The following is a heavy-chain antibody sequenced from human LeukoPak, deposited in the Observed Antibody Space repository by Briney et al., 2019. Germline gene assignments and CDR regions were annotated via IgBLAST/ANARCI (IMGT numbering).Heavy chain of an antibody. CDR1: GGSITHYY. CDR3: AGDASAYDIAFDI. D-gene: IGHD5-12*01. J-gene: IGHJ3*02. CDR2: TSYSGST. Sequence: SETLSLTCTVSGGSITHYYWSWLRQPPGEGLQWIGYTSYSGSTNYNPSLKSRVTISVDMSKNQFSLKLTSVTAADTAVYYCAGDASAYDIAFDIWGQGTMVTVSP. V-gene: IGHV4-59*01.